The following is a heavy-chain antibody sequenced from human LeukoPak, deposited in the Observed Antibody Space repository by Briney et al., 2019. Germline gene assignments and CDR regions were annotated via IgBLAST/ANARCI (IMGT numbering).Heavy chain of an antibody. Sequence: ASVKVSCKASGYTFTGYYMHWVRQAPGQGLEWMGWINPNSGGTNYAQKFQGRVTMTRDTSISTAYMELSRLRSDDTAVYYCARSLAVAAGLLNWGQGTLVTVSS. V-gene: IGHV1-2*02. D-gene: IGHD6-13*01. CDR2: INPNSGGT. J-gene: IGHJ4*02. CDR3: ARSLAVAAGLLN. CDR1: GYTFTGYY.